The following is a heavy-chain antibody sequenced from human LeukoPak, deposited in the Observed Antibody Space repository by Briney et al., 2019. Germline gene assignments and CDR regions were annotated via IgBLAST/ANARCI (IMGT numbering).Heavy chain of an antibody. Sequence: SETLSLTCTVSGGSISSYYWSWIRQPAGKGLEWIGRIYTSGSTNYNPSLKSRVTISVDKSKNQFSLKLSSATAADTAVYYCARGTVTTYFFDYWGQGTLVTVSS. CDR2: IYTSGST. CDR1: GGSISSYY. CDR3: ARGTVTTYFFDY. J-gene: IGHJ4*02. D-gene: IGHD4-17*01. V-gene: IGHV4-4*07.